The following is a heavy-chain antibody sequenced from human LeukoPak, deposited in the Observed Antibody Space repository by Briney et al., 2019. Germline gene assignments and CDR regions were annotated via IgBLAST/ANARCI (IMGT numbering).Heavy chain of an antibody. J-gene: IGHJ3*02. CDR1: GGTFSSYA. V-gene: IGHV1-69*13. CDR2: IIPIFGTA. D-gene: IGHD3-16*01. CDR3: AKARQGWGAFDI. Sequence: GASVKVSCKASGGTFSSYAISWVRQAPGQGLEWMGGIIPIFGTANYAQRFQGRVTITADESTSTAYMELNSLRAEDTAVYYCAKARQGWGAFDIWGQGTMVTVSS.